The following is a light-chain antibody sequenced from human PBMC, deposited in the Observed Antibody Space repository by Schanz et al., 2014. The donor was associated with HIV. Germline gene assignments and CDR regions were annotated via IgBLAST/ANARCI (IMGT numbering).Light chain of an antibody. CDR3: GHWDASLSAGV. Sequence: QSVLTQPPSVSAAPGQKVTISCSGSNSNIGNNYVSWYQQLPGTAPKLLIYDNNKRPSGIPGRFSGAKSGTSATLDITGLQTGDEADYYCGHWDASLSAGVFGGGTKLTVL. J-gene: IGLJ3*02. V-gene: IGLV1-51*01. CDR2: DNN. CDR1: NSNIGNNY.